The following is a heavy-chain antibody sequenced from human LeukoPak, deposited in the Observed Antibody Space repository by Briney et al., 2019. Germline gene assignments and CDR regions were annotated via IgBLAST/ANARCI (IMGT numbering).Heavy chain of an antibody. Sequence: PGKSLRLSCAASGFTFNNYGMHWVRQAPGKGLEWVAVISYDGRNIHYPDSVKGRFTISRDISTDTLWLQMDSLRTEDTAVYYCAKGPLRGTAAAIDYWDQGTLVTVSS. V-gene: IGHV3-30*18. CDR1: GFTFNNYG. CDR3: AKGPLRGTAAAIDY. J-gene: IGHJ4*02. CDR2: ISYDGRNI. D-gene: IGHD2-2*01.